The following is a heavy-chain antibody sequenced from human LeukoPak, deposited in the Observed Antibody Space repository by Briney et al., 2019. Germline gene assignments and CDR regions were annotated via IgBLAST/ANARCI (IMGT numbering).Heavy chain of an antibody. CDR3: ARDVAYSYVTGY. CDR2: IIPIFGTA. J-gene: IGHJ4*02. Sequence: ASVKVSCKASGDTFSSYAISWVRQAPGQGLEWMGGIIPIFGTANYAQKFQGRVTITADESTSTAYMELSSLRSEDTAVYYCARDVAYSYVTGYWGQGTLVTVSS. V-gene: IGHV1-69*13. CDR1: GDTFSSYA. D-gene: IGHD5-18*01.